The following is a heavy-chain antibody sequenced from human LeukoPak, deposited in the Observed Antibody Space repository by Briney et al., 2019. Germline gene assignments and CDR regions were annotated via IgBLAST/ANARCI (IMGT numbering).Heavy chain of an antibody. D-gene: IGHD3-22*01. CDR3: ARDVYYYDSSSYYYFDY. V-gene: IGHV4-59*01. Sequence: PSETLSLTCAVYGGSFSGYYWSWIRQPPGKGLEWIGYIYYSGSTNYNPSLKSRVTISVDTSKNQFSLKLSSVTAADTAVYYCARDVYYYDSSSYYYFDYWGQGTLVTVSS. CDR1: GGSFSGYY. J-gene: IGHJ4*02. CDR2: IYYSGST.